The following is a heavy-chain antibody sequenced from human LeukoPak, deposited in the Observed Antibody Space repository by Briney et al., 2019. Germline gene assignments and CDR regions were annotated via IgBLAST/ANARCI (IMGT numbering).Heavy chain of an antibody. J-gene: IGHJ4*02. CDR1: GFTFDGYT. D-gene: IGHD2-21*02. Sequence: GGSLRLSCAASGFTFDGYTMNWVRQAPGKGLEWVASISSRGDYIYYADSVRGRFTVSRENAKNSLSLQMNTLRAEDTATYYCARAEASVTAFDFWGQGSLVTVSS. V-gene: IGHV3-21*01. CDR2: ISSRGDYI. CDR3: ARAEASVTAFDF.